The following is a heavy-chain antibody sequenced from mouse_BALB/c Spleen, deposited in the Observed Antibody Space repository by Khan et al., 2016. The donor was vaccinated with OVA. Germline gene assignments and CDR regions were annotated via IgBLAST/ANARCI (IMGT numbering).Heavy chain of an antibody. Sequence: QIQLVQSGPELVRPGVSVKISCKGSGYTFTDYAMYWVKQSHAESLEWIGLISTYSGNTNYNQKFKGKATMTVDKSSTTAYMELARLTSEDSAIXSCARPSYDGYYDYWGQGTTLTVSS. V-gene: IGHV1S137*01. CDR2: ISTYSGNT. CDR3: ARPSYDGYYDY. CDR1: GYTFTDYA. D-gene: IGHD2-3*01. J-gene: IGHJ2*01.